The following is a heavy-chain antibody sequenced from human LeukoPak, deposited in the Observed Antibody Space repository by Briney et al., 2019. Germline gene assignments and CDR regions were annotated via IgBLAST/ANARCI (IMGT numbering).Heavy chain of an antibody. Sequence: GGSLRLSCAASGFTFSSYEMNWVRQAPGKGLEWVSYISSSGSTIYYADSVKSRFTISRDNSKNTLYLQMNSLRAEDTAVYYCAKGRSLFDYWGQGTLVTVSS. V-gene: IGHV3-48*03. CDR3: AKGRSLFDY. D-gene: IGHD2-15*01. CDR1: GFTFSSYE. CDR2: ISSSGSTI. J-gene: IGHJ4*02.